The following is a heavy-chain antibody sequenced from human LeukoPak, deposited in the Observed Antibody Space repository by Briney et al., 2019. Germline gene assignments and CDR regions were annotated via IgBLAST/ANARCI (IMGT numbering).Heavy chain of an antibody. CDR1: VYTFTTYG. CDR2: ISAYSGNK. Sequence: ASVKVSCKASVYTFTTYGFSWVRQAPGLGLEWMGWISAYSGNKKYAQKFQGRVIMTIDTSTSTAYMELRHLRSDDTAVYYCARDGRQHLDGVDYWGQGTLVTVSS. D-gene: IGHD6-13*01. CDR3: ARDGRQHLDGVDY. J-gene: IGHJ4*02. V-gene: IGHV1-18*01.